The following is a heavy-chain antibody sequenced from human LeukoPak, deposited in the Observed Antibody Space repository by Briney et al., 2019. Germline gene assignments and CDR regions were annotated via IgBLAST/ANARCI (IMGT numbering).Heavy chain of an antibody. CDR3: ARLVPSTSCLDY. V-gene: IGHV5-51*01. J-gene: IGHJ4*02. CDR2: IYPGDSYT. Sequence: GEYPEISCKGSGYSFTSYWIGWVRQMPGKGLEWMGIIYPGDSYTRYSPSFQGQVTFSADKSISTAYLQWSSLKASDTAMYYCARLVPSTSCLDYWGQGTMATVSS. D-gene: IGHD2-2*01. CDR1: GYSFTSYW.